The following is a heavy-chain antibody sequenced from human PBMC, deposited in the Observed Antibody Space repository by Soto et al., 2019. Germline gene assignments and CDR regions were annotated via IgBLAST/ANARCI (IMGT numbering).Heavy chain of an antibody. CDR3: AKGDNLGPKTGYAFDP. V-gene: IGHV6-1*01. CDR1: GDSVSSNTAS. CDR2: TYFSSKWYN. J-gene: IGHJ5*02. D-gene: IGHD5-12*01. Sequence: PSQTLSLTCAISGDSVSSNTASWHWIRQSPSRGLEWLGRTYFSSKWYNDYAVSVKSRIIINPDTSNNQFSLQLNSVTPEDTAVYFCAKGDNLGPKTGYAFDPWGQGIMVTVSS.